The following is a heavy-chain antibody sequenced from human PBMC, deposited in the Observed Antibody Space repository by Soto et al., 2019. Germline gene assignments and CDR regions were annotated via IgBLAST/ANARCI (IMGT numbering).Heavy chain of an antibody. D-gene: IGHD5-12*01. CDR1: GGSISSYY. Sequence: LETLSLTCTVSGGSISSYYWSWIRQPPGKGLEWIGYIYYSGSTNYNPSLKSRVTISVDTSKNQFSLKLSSVTAADTAVYYCARQKNSGYAAPYYFDYWGQGTLVTVSS. CDR2: IYYSGST. J-gene: IGHJ4*02. CDR3: ARQKNSGYAAPYYFDY. V-gene: IGHV4-59*08.